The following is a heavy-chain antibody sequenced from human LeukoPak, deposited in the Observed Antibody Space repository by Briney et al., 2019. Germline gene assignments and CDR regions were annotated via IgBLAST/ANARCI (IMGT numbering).Heavy chain of an antibody. D-gene: IGHD1-26*01. J-gene: IGHJ3*02. V-gene: IGHV1-46*01. CDR3: ARALVGAPRPIDAFDI. CDR1: GYTFTRYY. CDR2: INPSGGST. Sequence: ASVKVSCKASGYTFTRYYMHWVRQAPGQGLEWMGIINPSGGSTSYAQNFQGRVTMTRDTSTNTVYMELSSLTSEDTAVYYCARALVGAPRPIDAFDIWGQGTRVTVSS.